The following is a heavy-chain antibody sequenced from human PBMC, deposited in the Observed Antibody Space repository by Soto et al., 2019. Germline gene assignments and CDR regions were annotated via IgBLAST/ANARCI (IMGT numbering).Heavy chain of an antibody. Sequence: SETLSLTCTVSGGSVSSGSYYWSWIRQPPGKGLEWIGYIYYSGSTNYNPSLKSRVTISVDTSKNQFSLKLSSVTAADTAVYYCARLLLSRVFGVVNWFDPWGQGTLVTVSS. CDR2: IYYSGST. V-gene: IGHV4-61*01. CDR1: GGSVSSGSYY. D-gene: IGHD3-3*01. J-gene: IGHJ5*02. CDR3: ARLLLSRVFGVVNWFDP.